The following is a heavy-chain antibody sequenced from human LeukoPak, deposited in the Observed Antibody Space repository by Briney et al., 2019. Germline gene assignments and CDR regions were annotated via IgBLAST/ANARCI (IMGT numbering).Heavy chain of an antibody. D-gene: IGHD2-2*01. CDR3: ARDPRYCSSTSCYYYMDV. CDR1: GFTFSSYA. CDR2: ISGSGGST. V-gene: IGHV3-23*01. Sequence: GGSLRLSCAASGFTFSSYAMSWVRQAPGKGLEWVSAISGSGGSTYYADSVKGRFTISRDNSKNTLYLQMNSLRAEDTAVYYCARDPRYCSSTSCYYYMDVWGKGTTVTISS. J-gene: IGHJ6*03.